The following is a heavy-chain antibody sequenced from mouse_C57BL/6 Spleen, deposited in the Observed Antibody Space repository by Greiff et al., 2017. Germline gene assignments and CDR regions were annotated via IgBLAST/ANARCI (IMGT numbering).Heavy chain of an antibody. CDR1: GYTFTSYW. V-gene: IGHV1-55*01. D-gene: IGHD1-1*01. CDR2: IYPGSGST. J-gene: IGHJ2*01. Sequence: VQLQQSGAELVKPGASVKMSCKASGYTFTSYWITWVKQRPGQGLEWIGDIYPGSGSTNYNEKFKSKATLTVDTSSSTAYMQLSSLTSEDSAVYYCAYYYGTLYYFDYWGQGTTLTVSS. CDR3: AYYYGTLYYFDY.